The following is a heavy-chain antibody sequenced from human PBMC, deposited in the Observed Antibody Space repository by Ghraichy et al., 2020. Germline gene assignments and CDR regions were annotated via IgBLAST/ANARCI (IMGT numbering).Heavy chain of an antibody. D-gene: IGHD2-2*01. CDR2: ISGYNGNT. CDR1: GYNFSSYG. Sequence: ASVKVSCKPSGYNFSSYGISWVRQAPGQGLEWMGWISGYNGNTNYAQNLQGRVTMTTDTSTNTTYMELRSLRSDDTAVYFCARDGVGIRCTSNTCYLFDPWGQGTLVTVSS. V-gene: IGHV1-18*01. J-gene: IGHJ5*02. CDR3: ARDGVGIRCTSNTCYLFDP.